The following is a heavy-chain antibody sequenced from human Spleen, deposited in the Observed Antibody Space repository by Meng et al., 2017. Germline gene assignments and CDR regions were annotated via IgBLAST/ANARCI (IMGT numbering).Heavy chain of an antibody. D-gene: IGHD1-14*01. CDR2: PGAHDGDT. V-gene: IGHV1-18*01. CDR3: AIGNPERRYADY. Sequence: QVQVVQSGAEVKRPGASVKVSCKASHYTFTACGVSWFRQAPGQGLEWMAWPGAHDGDTSHAPRFQGRGTVTAYRPTATAYMDLLNLRSDDTGGYYCAIGNPERRYADYWGQGTLVTVSS. CDR1: HYTFTACG. J-gene: IGHJ4*02.